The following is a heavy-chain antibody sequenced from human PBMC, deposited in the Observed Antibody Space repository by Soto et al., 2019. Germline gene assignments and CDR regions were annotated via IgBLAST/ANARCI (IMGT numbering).Heavy chain of an antibody. CDR3: ARDHERLTFGDIDY. Sequence: QVQLVESGGGVVQPGKSLRLSCAASGFIFSAYVMHWVRQAPGKGLEWVAMISHDEDYIYYADSVKGRFTISRDNSKNTLLLEMSNLKTEDTAMYYCARDHERLTFGDIDYWGQGTLVTVSS. CDR2: ISHDEDYI. V-gene: IGHV3-30*03. CDR1: GFIFSAYV. J-gene: IGHJ4*02. D-gene: IGHD3-16*01.